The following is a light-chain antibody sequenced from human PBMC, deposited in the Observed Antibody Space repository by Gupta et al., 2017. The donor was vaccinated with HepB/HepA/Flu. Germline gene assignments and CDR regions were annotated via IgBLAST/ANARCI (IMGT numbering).Light chain of an antibody. J-gene: IGKJ4*01. V-gene: IGKV3-15*01. CDR1: QSVSSS. CDR2: GAS. Sequence: DIVLTPSPATLSVSPGERATLSCRASQSVSSSLAWYQQKPGQAPRLRIYGASTRATGIPARFSGSGSGTEFTLTISSLQSEDFAVYYGQRYNRFPLFTFGRGTKVEIK. CDR3: QRYNRFPLFT.